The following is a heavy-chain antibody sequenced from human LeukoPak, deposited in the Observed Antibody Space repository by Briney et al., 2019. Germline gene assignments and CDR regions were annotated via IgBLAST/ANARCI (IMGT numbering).Heavy chain of an antibody. CDR1: GFTFSNYA. CDR3: AKALRAAPGTTPGDY. D-gene: IGHD6-13*01. V-gene: IGHV3-23*01. Sequence: GGSLRLSCAASGFTFSNYAMTWVRQAPGKGLEWVPSIRGNGGNTYYADSVKGRFTNFRDNSKSTLYLQMNSLRVEDTAIYYCAKALRAAPGTTPGDYWGQGTLVTVSS. J-gene: IGHJ4*02. CDR2: IRGNGGNT.